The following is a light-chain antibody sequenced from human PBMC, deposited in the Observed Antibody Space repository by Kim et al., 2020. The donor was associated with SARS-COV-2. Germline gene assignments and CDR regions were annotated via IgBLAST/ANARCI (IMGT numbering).Light chain of an antibody. J-gene: IGLJ1*01. Sequence: QSITISCTGTSSDVGSYNLVSWYQQHPGKAPKLMIYEGSKRPSGVSNRFSGSKSGNTASLTISGLQAEDEADYYCCSYAGSSTSRVFGTGTKVTVL. CDR2: EGS. CDR1: SSDVGSYNL. V-gene: IGLV2-23*01. CDR3: CSYAGSSTSRV.